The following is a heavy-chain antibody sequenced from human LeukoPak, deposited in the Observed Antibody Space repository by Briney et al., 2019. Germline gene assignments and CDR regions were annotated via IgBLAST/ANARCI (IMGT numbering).Heavy chain of an antibody. J-gene: IGHJ4*02. V-gene: IGHV3-21*01. CDR3: ARPIAAAGTFVYYFDY. D-gene: IGHD6-13*01. CDR2: ISSSSSYI. Sequence: GGSLRLSCAASGFTFSSYSMNWVRQAPGKGLEWVSSISSSSSYIYYADSVKGRFTISRDNAKNSLYLQMNSLRAEDTAVYYCARPIAAAGTFVYYFDYWGQGTLVTVSS. CDR1: GFTFSSYS.